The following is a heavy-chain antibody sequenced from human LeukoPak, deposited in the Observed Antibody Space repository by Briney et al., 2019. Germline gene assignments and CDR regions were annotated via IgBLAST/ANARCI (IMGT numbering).Heavy chain of an antibody. CDR3: ARRGRSSAYYFDY. CDR2: LSSTARTI. J-gene: IGHJ4*02. CDR1: GFTFTDYE. V-gene: IGHV3-48*03. D-gene: IGHD6-6*01. Sequence: GGSLRLSCDTSGFTFTDYEMNWVRQAPGKGLEWISYLSSTARTICYADSVKGRFTISRDTARNSVSLQMNSLRGDDTAVYYCARRGRSSAYYFDYWGQGTLVTVSS.